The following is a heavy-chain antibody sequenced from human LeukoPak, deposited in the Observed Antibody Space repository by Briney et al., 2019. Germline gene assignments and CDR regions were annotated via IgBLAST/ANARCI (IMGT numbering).Heavy chain of an antibody. CDR2: ISGSGGST. D-gene: IGHD3-3*01. CDR1: GFTLSSYA. CDR3: AKTMRRDNWFDP. V-gene: IGHV3-23*01. Sequence: PGGSLRLSCAASGFTLSSYAMSWVRQAPGKGLEWVSAISGSGGSTYYADSVKGRFTISRDNSKNTLYLQMNSLRAEDTAVYYCAKTMRRDNWFDPWGQGTLVTVSS. J-gene: IGHJ5*02.